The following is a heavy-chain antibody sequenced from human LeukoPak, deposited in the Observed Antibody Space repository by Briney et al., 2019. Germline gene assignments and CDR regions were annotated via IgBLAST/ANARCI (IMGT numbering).Heavy chain of an antibody. CDR1: GGSFSGYY. CDR2: INHSGST. J-gene: IGHJ6*03. CDR3: ARGQGYDFWSGFRPSMYYYYMDV. D-gene: IGHD3-3*01. V-gene: IGHV4-34*01. Sequence: SETLSLTCAVYGGSFSGYYWSWIRQPPGKGLEWIGEINHSGSTNYNPSLKSRVTISVDTSKNQFSLKLSSVTDADTAVYYCARGQGYDFWSGFRPSMYYYYMDVWGKGTTVTVSS.